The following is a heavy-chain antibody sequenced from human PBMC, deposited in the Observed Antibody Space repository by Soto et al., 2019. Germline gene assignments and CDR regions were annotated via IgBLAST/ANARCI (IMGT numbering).Heavy chain of an antibody. Sequence: QVQLVQSGAEVKKPGSSVKVSCKASGGTFSSYAISWVRQAPGQGLEWMGGIIPIFGTANYAQKFQGRVTITADKSTSTAYMELSSLSSGDTSVYYCASSRVGWLLPAGDYWGQGTLVTVSS. CDR1: GGTFSSYA. CDR3: ASSRVGWLLPAGDY. J-gene: IGHJ4*02. V-gene: IGHV1-69*06. D-gene: IGHD1-26*01. CDR2: IIPIFGTA.